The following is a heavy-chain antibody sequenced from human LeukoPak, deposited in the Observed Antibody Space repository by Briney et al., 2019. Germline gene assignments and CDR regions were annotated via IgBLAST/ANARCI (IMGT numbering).Heavy chain of an antibody. J-gene: IGHJ4*02. D-gene: IGHD6-13*01. CDR3: VRASSTTAAGLFDY. CDR2: IYSGGYT. Sequence: LSGGSLRLSCAASGFTVSSNFMSWVRQAPGKGLEWGSVIYSGGYTVYTDSVKVRFTISRDNSENTLYLQMNSLSADDTAVYYCVRASSTTAAGLFDYWGQGTLLTVSS. V-gene: IGHV3-53*01. CDR1: GFTVSSNF.